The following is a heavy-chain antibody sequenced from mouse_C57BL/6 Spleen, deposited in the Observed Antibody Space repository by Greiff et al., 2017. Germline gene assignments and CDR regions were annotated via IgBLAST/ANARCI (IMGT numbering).Heavy chain of an antibody. CDR2: INPGGGGT. J-gene: IGHJ2*01. CDR1: GYDFTLYL. D-gene: IGHD1-1*01. CDR3: ARGATVVATDD. V-gene: IGHV1-54*01. Sequence: QVQLKQSGAELLRPGTSVNVSCKASGYDFTLYLIVWVKQRPGQGLEWIGVINPGGGGTNYNTKFKGKATLTADKSSSTAYMQITRLTSEDSAVCFCARGATVVATDDWGQGATLTVSS.